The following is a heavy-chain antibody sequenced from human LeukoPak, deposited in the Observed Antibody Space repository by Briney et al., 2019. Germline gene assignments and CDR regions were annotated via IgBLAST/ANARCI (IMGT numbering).Heavy chain of an antibody. D-gene: IGHD1-26*01. CDR1: GFTFSSYE. Sequence: GGSLRLSCAASGFTFSSYEMNWVRQAPGKGLEWVSYIGGSGSPIYYADSVKGRFTISRDNAKNSLFQQMNSLRAEDTAIYYCVRRITGSYLAGQFDYWGQGTLVTVSS. J-gene: IGHJ4*02. CDR3: VRRITGSYLAGQFDY. CDR2: IGGSGSPI. V-gene: IGHV3-48*03.